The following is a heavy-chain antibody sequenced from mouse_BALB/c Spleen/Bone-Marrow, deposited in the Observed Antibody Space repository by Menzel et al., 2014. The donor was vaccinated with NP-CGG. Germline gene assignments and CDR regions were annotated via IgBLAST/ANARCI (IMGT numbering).Heavy chain of an antibody. J-gene: IGHJ2*01. D-gene: IGHD6-1*01. CDR1: GYTFXSYV. Sequence: EVKLMESGPELVKPGASVKMSCKASGYTFXSYVMHWVKQKPGQGLEWIGYINPYNDGTKYNEKFKGKATLTSDKSSSTAYMELSSLTSEDSAVYYCARRGRIAEGLGYWGQGTTLTVSS. CDR3: ARRGRIAEGLGY. CDR2: INPYNDGT. V-gene: IGHV1-14*01.